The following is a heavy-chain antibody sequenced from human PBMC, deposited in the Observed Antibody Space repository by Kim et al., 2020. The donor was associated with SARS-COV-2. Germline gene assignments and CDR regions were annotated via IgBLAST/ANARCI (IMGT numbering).Heavy chain of an antibody. CDR1: GYWFTAYY. D-gene: IGHD1-1*01. CDR3: ARGGTTGTTATVAHAD. CDR2: INPKSGDT. Sequence: ASVKVSCKASGYWFTAYYMHWVRQAPGQGLEWMGWINPKSGDTNYAQKFEGRVTMTRDTSITTVDMELSRLRSDDTAVYYCARGGTTGTTATVAHADWGQGTLVTVSS. J-gene: IGHJ4*02. V-gene: IGHV1-2*02.